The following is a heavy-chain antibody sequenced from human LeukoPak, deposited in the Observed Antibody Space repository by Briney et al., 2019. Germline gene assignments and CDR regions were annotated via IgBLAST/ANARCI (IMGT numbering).Heavy chain of an antibody. CDR2: INPNSCGT. CDR1: VYTFTGYY. J-gene: IGHJ5*02. Sequence: ASVKVSCKASVYTFTGYYMHWVRQAPGQPLEWMVWINPNSCGTKYAQKFQSRVTMTRDTSISTAYMELSRLRSDAPAVYYCAREGGVTYCGGDCYSNWFDPWGQGTLVTVSS. CDR3: AREGGVTYCGGDCYSNWFDP. D-gene: IGHD2-21*02. V-gene: IGHV1-2*02.